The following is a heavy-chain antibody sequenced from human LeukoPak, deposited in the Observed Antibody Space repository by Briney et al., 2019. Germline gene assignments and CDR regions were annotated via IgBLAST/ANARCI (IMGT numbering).Heavy chain of an antibody. Sequence: PSQTLSLTCTVSGGSISSGGYYWSWIRQPPGKGLEWIGYIYHSGSTYYNPSLKSRVTISVDRSKNQFSLKLSSVTAADTAVYYCARGRDCSSTGCYSNAFDIWGQGTMVTVSS. CDR3: ARGRDCSSTGCYSNAFDI. V-gene: IGHV4-30-2*01. CDR2: IYHSGST. CDR1: GGSISSGGYY. J-gene: IGHJ3*02. D-gene: IGHD2-2*01.